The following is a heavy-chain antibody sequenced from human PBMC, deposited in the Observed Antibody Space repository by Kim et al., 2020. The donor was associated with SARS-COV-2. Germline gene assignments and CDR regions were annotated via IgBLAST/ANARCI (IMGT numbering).Heavy chain of an antibody. CDR1: GYRFTRYY. V-gene: IGHV1-46*01. CDR2: INPSDGST. J-gene: IGHJ4*02. D-gene: IGHD3-10*01. CDR3: ARDWGPGTYYTET. Sequence: ASVKVSCKAFGYRFTRYYLHWVRQAPGQGLELMGIINPSDGSTTYAQTFQGRVTMTRDTSTSTVYMELSSLRSEDTALYYCARDWGPGTYYTETWGQGTQVTVTS.